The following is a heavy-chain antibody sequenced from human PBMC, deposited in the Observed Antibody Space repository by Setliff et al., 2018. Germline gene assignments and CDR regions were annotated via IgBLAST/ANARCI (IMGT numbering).Heavy chain of an antibody. CDR1: GGSISSYY. V-gene: IGHV4-4*07. J-gene: IGHJ6*03. CDR3: AREQWLDPPGYYYMDV. D-gene: IGHD6-19*01. Sequence: PSETLSLTCTVSGGSISSYYWSWIRQPAGKGLEWIGHIYIGGSANYNPSLKSRVTMSIDTSKNQFSLKLNSVTAADMAVYYCAREQWLDPPGYYYMDVWTKGTSVTVSS. CDR2: IYIGGSA.